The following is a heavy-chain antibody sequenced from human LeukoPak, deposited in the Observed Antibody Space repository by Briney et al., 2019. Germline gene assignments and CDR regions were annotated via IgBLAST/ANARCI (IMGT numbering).Heavy chain of an antibody. CDR2: IIPIFGTA. J-gene: IGHJ5*02. CDR1: GGTFSSSA. CDR3: ARDQEADYDILTGYNNNWFDP. V-gene: IGHV1-69*05. D-gene: IGHD3-9*01. Sequence: ASVKVSCKASGGTFSSSAISWVRQAPGQGLEWMGGIIPIFGTANYAQKFQGRVTITTDESTSTAYMELSSLRSEDTAVYYCARDQEADYDILTGYNNNWFDPWGQGTLVTVSS.